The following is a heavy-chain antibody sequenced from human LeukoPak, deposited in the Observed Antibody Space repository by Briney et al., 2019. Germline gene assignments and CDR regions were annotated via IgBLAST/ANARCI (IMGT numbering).Heavy chain of an antibody. CDR2: INHSGST. V-gene: IGHV4-34*01. J-gene: IGHJ6*03. Sequence: SETLSLTCAVYGGSFSGYYWSWIRQPPGKGLEWIGEINHSGSTNYNPSLKSRVTISVDTSKNQFSPKLTSVTAADTAVYYCARRMGYDYVWGTFVYYYYYMDVWGKGTTVTVSS. CDR3: ARRMGYDYVWGTFVYYYYYMDV. D-gene: IGHD3-16*01. CDR1: GGSFSGYY.